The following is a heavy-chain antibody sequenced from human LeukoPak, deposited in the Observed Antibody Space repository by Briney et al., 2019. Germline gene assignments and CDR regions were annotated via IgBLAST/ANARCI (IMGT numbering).Heavy chain of an antibody. CDR2: IKQDGSEK. D-gene: IGHD3-22*01. V-gene: IGHV3-7*03. J-gene: IGHJ5*02. CDR3: AKDPNSYDSSGYYYANWFDP. Sequence: GGSLRLSCAASGFTSSSYWMSWVRQAPGKGLEWVANIKQDGSEKYYVDSVKGRFTISRDNSKNTLYLQMNSLRAEDTAVYYCAKDPNSYDSSGYYYANWFDPWGQGTLVTVSS. CDR1: GFTSSSYW.